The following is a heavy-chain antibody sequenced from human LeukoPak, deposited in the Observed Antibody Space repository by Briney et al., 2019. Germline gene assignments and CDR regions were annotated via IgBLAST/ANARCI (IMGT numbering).Heavy chain of an antibody. Sequence: PGGSLRLSCEASGFTFSNYWMTWVRQAPGKGLEWVANIKQDGSEKYYVDSVKGRFTISRDNAKNSLFLQMNSLRADDTAVYYCARDTRTFDYWGQGTLVTVSS. CDR2: IKQDGSEK. D-gene: IGHD1-26*01. CDR3: ARDTRTFDY. CDR1: GFTFSNYW. V-gene: IGHV3-7*01. J-gene: IGHJ4*02.